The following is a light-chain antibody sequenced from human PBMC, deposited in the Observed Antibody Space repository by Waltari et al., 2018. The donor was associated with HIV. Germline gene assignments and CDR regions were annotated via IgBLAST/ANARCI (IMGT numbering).Light chain of an antibody. J-gene: IGKJ2*01. Sequence: DIQMTQSPSSLSASVGDRVIITCRASQYISNYLSWYQQKPGKAPNLLIYGASSLQSGVPSRFIGSGFGTDFSLTISSLHPEDFALYFCQQTYSKYTFGQGTELEV. CDR3: QQTYSKYT. CDR2: GAS. CDR1: QYISNY. V-gene: IGKV1-39*01.